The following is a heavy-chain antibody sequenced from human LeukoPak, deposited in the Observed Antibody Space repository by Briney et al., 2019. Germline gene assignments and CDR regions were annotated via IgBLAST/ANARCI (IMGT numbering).Heavy chain of an antibody. V-gene: IGHV3-30*02. CDR1: GFTFSSYG. CDR2: IRYDGSNK. J-gene: IGHJ4*02. Sequence: GGSLRLSCAASGFTFSSYGMHWVRQAPGKGLEWVAFIRYDGSNKYYADSVKGRFTISRDNSKNTLYLQMNSPRAEDTAVYYCAKDGVAGNEPYYFDYWGQGTLVTVSS. CDR3: AKDGVAGNEPYYFDY. D-gene: IGHD1-1*01.